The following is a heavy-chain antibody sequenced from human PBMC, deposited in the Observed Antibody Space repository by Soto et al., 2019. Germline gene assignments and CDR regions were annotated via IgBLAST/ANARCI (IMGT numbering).Heavy chain of an antibody. J-gene: IGHJ6*02. CDR3: ARRPYSTYYYYYGMDV. V-gene: IGHV3-33*01. CDR2: IWYDGSNK. CDR1: GFTFSSYG. Sequence: QVQLLESGGGVVQPGRSLRLSCAASGFTFSSYGMHWVRQAPGKGLEWVAVIWYDGSNKYYADSVKGRFTISRDNSKNALYLQMNSLRAEDTAVYYCARRPYSTYYYYYGMDVWGQGTTVTISS. D-gene: IGHD2-15*01.